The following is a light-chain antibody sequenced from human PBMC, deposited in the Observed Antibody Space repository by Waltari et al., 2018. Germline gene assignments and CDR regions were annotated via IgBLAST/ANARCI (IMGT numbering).Light chain of an antibody. Sequence: EIVLTQSPATLSLSPGERATLSCRASQSVSSYLAWYQQKPGQGPRLLIYDASNRATGIPARFSCSGSGTDFTLTISSLEPEDFAVYYCQQRTSWPTFGPGTKVDIK. CDR3: QQRTSWPT. CDR1: QSVSSY. V-gene: IGKV3-11*01. CDR2: DAS. J-gene: IGKJ3*01.